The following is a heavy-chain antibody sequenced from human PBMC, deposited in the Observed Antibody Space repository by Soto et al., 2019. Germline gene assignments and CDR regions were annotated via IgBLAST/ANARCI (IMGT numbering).Heavy chain of an antibody. J-gene: IGHJ4*02. CDR1: GYTFTNYY. Sequence: QVQLVQSGAEVKKPGASVKVSCKASGYTFTNYYMHWVRQAPGQGLEYMGIINPNGGSTRFELKFHGRATVTRDTSTSTVYMELSSLRSEDSAVYYCARSFQSDYFDHWGQGTLVTVSS. CDR3: ARSFQSDYFDH. CDR2: INPNGGST. V-gene: IGHV1-46*03.